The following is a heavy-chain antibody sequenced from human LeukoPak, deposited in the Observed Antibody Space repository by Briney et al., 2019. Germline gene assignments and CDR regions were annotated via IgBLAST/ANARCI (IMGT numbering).Heavy chain of an antibody. CDR1: GYTLTELS. V-gene: IGHV1-24*01. D-gene: IGHD3-10*01. J-gene: IGHJ4*02. CDR2: FDPEDGKT. CDR3: ATDQGRFGDPSFDY. Sequence: ASVKVSCKVSGYTLTELSMHWVRQAPGKGLEWMGGFDPEDGKTIYAQTFQGRVTMTEDSSTDTAYMELGSLRSEDTAVYYCATDQGRFGDPSFDYWGQGTLVTVSS.